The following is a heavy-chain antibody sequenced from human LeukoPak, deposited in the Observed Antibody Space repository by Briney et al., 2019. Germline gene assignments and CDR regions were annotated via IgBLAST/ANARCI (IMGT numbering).Heavy chain of an antibody. CDR3: AELGITMIGGV. Sequence: GGSLRLSCAASGFTFSSYSMNWVRQAPGKGLEWVSSISSSSSYIYYADSVKGRFTISRDNAKNSLYMQMNSLRAEDTAVYYCAELGITMIGGVWGKGTTVTISS. V-gene: IGHV3-21*01. D-gene: IGHD3-10*02. CDR1: GFTFSSYS. CDR2: ISSSSSYI. J-gene: IGHJ6*04.